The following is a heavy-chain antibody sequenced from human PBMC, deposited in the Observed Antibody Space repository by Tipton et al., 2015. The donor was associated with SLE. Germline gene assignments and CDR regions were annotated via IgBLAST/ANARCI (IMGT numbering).Heavy chain of an antibody. CDR1: GGSISSYY. CDR3: ARVDGSGPDAFDI. CDR2: IYYSGST. V-gene: IGHV4-59*01. D-gene: IGHD3-10*01. J-gene: IGHJ3*02. Sequence: TLSLTCTVSGGSISSYYWSWIRQPLGKGLEWIGYIYYSGSTNYNPSLKSRVTISVDTSKNQFSLKLSSVTAADTAVYYCARVDGSGPDAFDIWGQGTMVTVSS.